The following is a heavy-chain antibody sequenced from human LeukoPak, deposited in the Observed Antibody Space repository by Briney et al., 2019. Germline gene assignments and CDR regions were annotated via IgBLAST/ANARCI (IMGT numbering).Heavy chain of an antibody. CDR2: INHSGST. Sequence: SETLSLTCAVYGGSFSGYYWSWIRQPPGKGLEWIGEINHSGSTNYNPSLKSRVTISVDTSKNQFSLKLSSVTAADTAVYYCARRYSSSWGSYFQHWGQGTLSPSPQ. J-gene: IGHJ1*01. CDR1: GGSFSGYY. D-gene: IGHD6-13*01. CDR3: ARRYSSSWGSYFQH. V-gene: IGHV4-34*01.